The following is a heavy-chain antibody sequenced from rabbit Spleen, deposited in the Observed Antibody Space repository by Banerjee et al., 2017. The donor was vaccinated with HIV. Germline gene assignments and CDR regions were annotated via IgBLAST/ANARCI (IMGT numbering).Heavy chain of an antibody. D-gene: IGHD1-1*01. Sequence: QEQLEESGGDLVKPGASLTLTCTASGFSFSSNHYMCWVRQAPGKGLEWIACIEGGSSAFSYFASWAKGRFTISKTSSTTVTLQMTSLTAADTATYFCVRDSGDWCFDVWGPGTLVTVS. CDR3: VRDSGDWCFDV. V-gene: IGHV1S45*01. CDR2: IEGGSSAFS. J-gene: IGHJ2*01. CDR1: GFSFSSNHY.